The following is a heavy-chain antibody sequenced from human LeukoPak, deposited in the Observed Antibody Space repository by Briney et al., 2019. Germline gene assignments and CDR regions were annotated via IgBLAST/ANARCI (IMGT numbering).Heavy chain of an antibody. D-gene: IGHD1-1*01. CDR2: ISAYNGNT. CDR3: ARDRVQLERRSGYFDL. CDR1: GYTFTSYG. J-gene: IGHJ2*01. V-gene: IGHV1-18*01. Sequence: GASVTVSCKASGYTFTSYGISWVRQAPGQGLEWMGWISAYNGNTNYAQKLQGRVTMTTDTSTSTAYMELRSLRSDDTAVYYCARDRVQLERRSGYFDLWGRGTLVTVSS.